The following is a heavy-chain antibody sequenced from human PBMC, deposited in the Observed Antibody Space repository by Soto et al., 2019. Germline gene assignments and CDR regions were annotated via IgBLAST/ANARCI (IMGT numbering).Heavy chain of an antibody. CDR1: GYTFTSYV. Sequence: ASVKVSWKASGYTFTSYVISLLRQAPVQVLEWMGWISAYNGNTNYAQKLQGRVTMTTDTSTSSAYMELRSLRSDDTAVYYCARLGFGESRYYYYGMDVWGQGTTVTV. CDR2: ISAYNGNT. D-gene: IGHD3-10*01. CDR3: ARLGFGESRYYYYGMDV. J-gene: IGHJ6*02. V-gene: IGHV1-18*04.